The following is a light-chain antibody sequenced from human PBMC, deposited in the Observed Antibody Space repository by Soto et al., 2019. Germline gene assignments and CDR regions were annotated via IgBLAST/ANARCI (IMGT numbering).Light chain of an antibody. CDR3: QQFSSYPLT. V-gene: IGKV3-20*01. J-gene: IGKJ4*01. CDR1: QSVSRK. Sequence: EIVLTQSPGTLSLSLGERATLSCRASQSVSRKLVWYQQKPGQAPRLLIYDASRRATGIPDRFSGGGSGTDFTLTISRLEPEDFAVYYCQQFSSYPLTFGGGTKVDIK. CDR2: DAS.